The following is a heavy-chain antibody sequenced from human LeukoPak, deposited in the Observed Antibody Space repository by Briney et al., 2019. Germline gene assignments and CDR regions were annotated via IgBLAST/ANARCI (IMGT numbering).Heavy chain of an antibody. V-gene: IGHV4-34*01. CDR3: AREVGTRGHFDY. J-gene: IGHJ4*02. Sequence: SETLSLTCAVYGGSFSGYYWGWIRQPPGKGLEWIGEINHSGSTNYNPSLKSRVTISVDTSKNQFSLKLSSVTAADTAVYYCAREVGTRGHFDYWGQGTLVTVSS. CDR2: INHSGST. D-gene: IGHD1-26*01. CDR1: GGSFSGYY.